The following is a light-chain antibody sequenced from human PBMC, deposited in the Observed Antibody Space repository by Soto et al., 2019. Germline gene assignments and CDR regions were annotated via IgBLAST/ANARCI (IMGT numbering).Light chain of an antibody. V-gene: IGKV3-15*01. CDR3: HQDNNWPRT. CDR2: GAS. J-gene: IGKJ1*01. Sequence: EMVMRQARQSLSGSTGEGATLSCRASQSVSTNLAWYQQKPGQAPRLLIYGASTGATGLPARFSGSGSGTEFTLTLSSRQSKHFAVYYCHQDNNWPRTFGQGTKVDI. CDR1: QSVSTN.